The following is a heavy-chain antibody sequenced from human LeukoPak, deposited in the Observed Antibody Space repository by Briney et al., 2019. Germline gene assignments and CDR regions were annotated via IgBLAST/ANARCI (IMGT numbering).Heavy chain of an antibody. D-gene: IGHD3-22*01. CDR2: IIPIFGTA. J-gene: IGHJ4*02. V-gene: IGHV1-69*05. CDR3: AREGDYYDSSGYYGD. Sequence: GSSVKVSCKASGGTFSSYAISWVRQAPGQGLEWMGGIIPIFGTANYARKFQGRVTITTDESTSTAYMELSSLRSEDTAVYYCAREGDYYDSSGYYGDWGQGTLVTVSS. CDR1: GGTFSSYA.